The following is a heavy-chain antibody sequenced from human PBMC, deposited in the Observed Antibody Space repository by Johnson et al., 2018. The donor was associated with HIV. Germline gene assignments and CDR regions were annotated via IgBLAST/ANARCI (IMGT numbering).Heavy chain of an antibody. J-gene: IGHJ3*01. Sequence: VQLLESGGGLVQPGGSLRLSCAASGFSFSSYWMTWVRQAPGKGLEWVASIKQDGSEKYYVDSVKGRFTISRDNAKNSLYLQLNSLRAEDTAVYYCARAAGVNVVVEDFDLWGQGTMVTVSS. CDR2: IKQDGSEK. V-gene: IGHV3-7*02. CDR1: GFSFSSYW. CDR3: ARAAGVNVVVEDFDL. D-gene: IGHD2-15*01.